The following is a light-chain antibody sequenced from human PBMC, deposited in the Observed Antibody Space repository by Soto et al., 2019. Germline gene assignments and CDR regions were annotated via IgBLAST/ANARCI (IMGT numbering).Light chain of an antibody. Sequence: EIVLTQSPCTLALSPGERATLSCRASQTLSNSFIAWYQQKPGRAPRVLIYDASTRATGIPARFSGSGSGTEFTLTISSLQSEDFAVYYCQQYNNWPPTFGQGTKVDIK. J-gene: IGKJ1*01. CDR2: DAS. CDR3: QQYNNWPPT. CDR1: QTLSNS. V-gene: IGKV3-15*01.